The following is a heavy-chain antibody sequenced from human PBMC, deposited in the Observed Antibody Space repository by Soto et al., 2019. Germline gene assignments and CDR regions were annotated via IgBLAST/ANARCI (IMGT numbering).Heavy chain of an antibody. J-gene: IGHJ4*02. CDR3: ARGWGYSWDLTHFDY. CDR2: IYSGGST. V-gene: IGHV3-53*02. CDR1: GFTVSSNY. Sequence: EVQLVETGGGLIQPGGSLRLSCAASGFTVSSNYMSWVRQAPGKGLEWVPVIYSGGSTYYADSVKGRFTISRDNSKNTLYLQMNSLRAEDTAVYYCARGWGYSWDLTHFDYWGQGTLVTVSS. D-gene: IGHD5-18*01.